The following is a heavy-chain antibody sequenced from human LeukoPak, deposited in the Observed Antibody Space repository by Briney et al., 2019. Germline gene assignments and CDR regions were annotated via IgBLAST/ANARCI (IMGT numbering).Heavy chain of an antibody. D-gene: IGHD3-10*01. V-gene: IGHV4-39*07. CDR2: IYYSGST. Sequence: SETLSLTCTVSGGSISSSSYYWGWIRQPPGKGLEWIGSIYYSGSTYYNPSLKSRVTMSVDTSKNQFSLKLSSVTVADTAVYYCARDPGTSPSGTNWFDPWGQGTLVTVSS. J-gene: IGHJ5*02. CDR3: ARDPGTSPSGTNWFDP. CDR1: GGSISSSSYY.